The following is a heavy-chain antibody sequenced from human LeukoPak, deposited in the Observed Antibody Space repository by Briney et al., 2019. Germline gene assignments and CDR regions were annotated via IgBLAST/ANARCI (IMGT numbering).Heavy chain of an antibody. V-gene: IGHV4-4*02. CDR3: AKYYDFWSGYSQHYYYMDV. CDR1: GGSISSSNW. CDR2: IYHSGST. D-gene: IGHD3-3*01. Sequence: PSGTLSLTCAVSGGSISSSNWWSWVRQPPGKGLEWIGEIYHSGSTNYNPSLKSRVTISVDKSKDQFSLKLSSVTAADTAVYYCAKYYDFWSGYSQHYYYMDVWGKGTTVTVSS. J-gene: IGHJ6*03.